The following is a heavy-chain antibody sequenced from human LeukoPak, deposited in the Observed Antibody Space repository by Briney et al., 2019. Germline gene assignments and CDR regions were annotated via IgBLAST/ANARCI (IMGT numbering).Heavy chain of an antibody. CDR1: GFTFSDYY. D-gene: IGHD6-13*01. V-gene: IGHV3-11*06. Sequence: GGSLRLSCAASGFTFSDYYMSWIRQAPGKGLEWLSYISGSGSHITYADSVRGRFTISRDNAKNSLSLRVNSLRADDTAVYYCARVGSTVAAGTPDYWGQGTLVTVSS. CDR2: ISGSGSHI. J-gene: IGHJ4*02. CDR3: ARVGSTVAAGTPDY.